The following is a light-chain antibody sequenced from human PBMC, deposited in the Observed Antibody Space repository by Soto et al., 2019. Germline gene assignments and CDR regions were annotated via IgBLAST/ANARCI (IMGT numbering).Light chain of an antibody. Sequence: QSALTQPASVSGSPGQSITISCTGTSSDIGGYNYVSWYQQYPGKAPKLMISEVSNRPSGVSNRFSGSKSGNTASLTISGLQAEDEADYYCISYSSSSTQLFGGGTKLTVL. CDR3: ISYSSSSTQL. V-gene: IGLV2-14*01. CDR1: SSDIGGYNY. J-gene: IGLJ3*02. CDR2: EVS.